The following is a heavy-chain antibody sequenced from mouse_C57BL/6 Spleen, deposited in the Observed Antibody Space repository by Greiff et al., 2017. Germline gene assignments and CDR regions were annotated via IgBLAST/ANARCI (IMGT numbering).Heavy chain of an antibody. CDR2: ISSGGSYT. CDR1: GFTFSSYG. CDR3: ARNDDVY. Sequence: EVHLVESGGDLVKPGGSLKLSCAASGFTFSSYGMSWVRQTPDKRLEWVATISSGGSYTYYPDNVKGRFTISRDNAKNTLYLQMSSLKSEDTALYYCARNDDVYWGQGTTLTVSS. V-gene: IGHV5-6*01. D-gene: IGHD2-4*01. J-gene: IGHJ2*01.